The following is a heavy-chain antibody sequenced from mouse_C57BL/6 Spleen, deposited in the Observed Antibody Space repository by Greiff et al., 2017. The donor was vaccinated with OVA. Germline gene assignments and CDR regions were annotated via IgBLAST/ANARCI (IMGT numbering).Heavy chain of an antibody. D-gene: IGHD2-5*01. Sequence: EVHLVESGGGLVQPGGSLKLSCAASGFTFSDYYMYWVRQTPEKRLEWVAYISNGGGSTYYPDTVKGRFTISRDNAKNTLYLQMSRLKSEDTAMYYCARHGGSNYDYAMDYWGQGTSVTVSS. CDR1: GFTFSDYY. V-gene: IGHV5-12*01. CDR2: ISNGGGST. J-gene: IGHJ4*01. CDR3: ARHGGSNYDYAMDY.